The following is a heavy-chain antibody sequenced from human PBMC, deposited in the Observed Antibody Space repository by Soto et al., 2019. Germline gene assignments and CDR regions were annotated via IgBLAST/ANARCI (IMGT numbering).Heavy chain of an antibody. CDR2: VHQLVGT. CDR3: ANWGGINFHRMF. CDR1: GGSIYTDDW. V-gene: IGHV4-4*02. J-gene: IGHJ4*02. Sequence: QVRLQESGPGLVEPSGTLSLTCAVSGGSIYTDDWWTWVRQTPGKGLEWIGEVHQLVGTNYNASLRSRVTISIDKPKNQFSLEMNSVTAADPAVYSCANWGGINFHRMFWSPGILVTVSS. D-gene: IGHD3-16*01.